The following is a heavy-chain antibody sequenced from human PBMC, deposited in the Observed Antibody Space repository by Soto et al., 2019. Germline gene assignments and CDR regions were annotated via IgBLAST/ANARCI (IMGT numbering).Heavy chain of an antibody. CDR1: GFTFSSYW. Sequence: GGSLRLSCAASGFTFSSYWMSWVRQAPGKGLEWVANIKQDGSEKYYVDSVKGRFTISRDNAKNSLYLQMNSLRAEDTAVYYCAREAAAAVVWFDPWGQGTLVTVSS. D-gene: IGHD6-13*01. CDR2: IKQDGSEK. V-gene: IGHV3-7*03. J-gene: IGHJ5*02. CDR3: AREAAAAVVWFDP.